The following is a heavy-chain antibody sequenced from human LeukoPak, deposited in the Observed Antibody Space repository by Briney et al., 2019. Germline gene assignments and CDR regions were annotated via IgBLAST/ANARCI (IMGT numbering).Heavy chain of an antibody. Sequence: SVKVSCKASGGTFSSYAISWVRQAPGQGLEWMGGIIPIFGTANYAQKFQGRVTITTDESTSTAYMELSSLRSEDTAVYYCARGVGMATFSDHWYFDLWGRGTLVTVSS. CDR3: ARGVGMATFSDHWYFDL. V-gene: IGHV1-69*05. J-gene: IGHJ2*01. D-gene: IGHD5-24*01. CDR2: IIPIFGTA. CDR1: GGTFSSYA.